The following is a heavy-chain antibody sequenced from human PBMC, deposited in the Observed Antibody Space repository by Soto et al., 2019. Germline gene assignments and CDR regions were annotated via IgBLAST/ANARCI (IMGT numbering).Heavy chain of an antibody. Sequence: QVQLVQSGAEVKKPGSSVKVSCKASGGTFSSYAINWVRQAPGQGLEWMGGIIPIFGTANYAQKFQARVTITADESTSTAYMELSSLSSEDTAVYYCAHCSVGGPARSGAFHIWGQGTMVTVSS. CDR1: GGTFSSYA. J-gene: IGHJ3*02. CDR3: AHCSVGGPARSGAFHI. D-gene: IGHD2-2*01. CDR2: IIPIFGTA. V-gene: IGHV1-69*01.